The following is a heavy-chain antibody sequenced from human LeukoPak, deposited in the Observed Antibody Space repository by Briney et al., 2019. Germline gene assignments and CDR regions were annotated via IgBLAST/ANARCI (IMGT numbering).Heavy chain of an antibody. D-gene: IGHD6-13*01. J-gene: IGHJ4*02. V-gene: IGHV3-30*18. CDR2: ISYDGINK. Sequence: GGSLRLSCAASGFTFSGYGMQWVRQAPGKGLEWVAVISYDGINKYYSDSVKGRFTISRDNSKNTLYVQMNSLRAEDTAVYYCAKDRGWQQLVNVIDSWGQGTLVTVSS. CDR3: AKDRGWQQLVNVIDS. CDR1: GFTFSGYG.